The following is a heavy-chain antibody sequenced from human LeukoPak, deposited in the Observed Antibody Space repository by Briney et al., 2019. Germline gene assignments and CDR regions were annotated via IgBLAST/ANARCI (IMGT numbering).Heavy chain of an antibody. D-gene: IGHD2-2*01. Sequence: GGSLRLSCAASGFTFDDYAMHWVRQAPGKGLEWVSAISGSGGSTYYADSVKGRFVISRDNSENTLYLHMNSLRAADTAVYYCAKDLRYDPPVDYWGQGTLVTVSS. CDR1: GFTFDDYA. CDR3: AKDLRYDPPVDY. J-gene: IGHJ4*02. V-gene: IGHV3-23*01. CDR2: ISGSGGST.